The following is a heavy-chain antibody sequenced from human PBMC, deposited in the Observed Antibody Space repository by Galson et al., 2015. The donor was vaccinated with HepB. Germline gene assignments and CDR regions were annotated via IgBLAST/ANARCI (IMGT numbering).Heavy chain of an antibody. CDR3: ARQGEQQLVRGWFDP. CDR2: ISYDGSNK. D-gene: IGHD6-13*01. V-gene: IGHV3-30*04. CDR1: GFTFSSYA. Sequence: SLRLSCAASGFTFSSYAMHWVRQAPGKGLEWVAVISYDGSNKYYADSVKGRFTISRDNSKNTLYLRMNSLRAEDTAVYYCARQGEQQLVRGWFDPWGQGTLVTDSS. J-gene: IGHJ5*02.